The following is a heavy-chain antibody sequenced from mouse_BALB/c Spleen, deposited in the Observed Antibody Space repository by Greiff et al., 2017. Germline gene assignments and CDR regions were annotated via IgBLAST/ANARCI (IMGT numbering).Heavy chain of an antibody. CDR1: GFTFSSFG. V-gene: IGHV5-17*02. J-gene: IGHJ4*01. CDR3: ARRDATAPAMDY. D-gene: IGHD1-2*01. CDR2: ISSGSSTI. Sequence: EVKLVESGGGLVQPGGSRKLSCAASGFTFSSFGMHWVRQAPEKGLEWVAYISSGSSTIYYADTVKGRFTISRDNPKNTLFLQMTSLRSEATAMYYCARRDATAPAMDYWGQGTSVTVSS.